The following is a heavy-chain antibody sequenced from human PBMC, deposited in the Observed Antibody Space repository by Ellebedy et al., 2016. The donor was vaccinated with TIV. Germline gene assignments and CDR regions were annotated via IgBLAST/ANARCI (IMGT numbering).Heavy chain of an antibody. D-gene: IGHD4-17*01. J-gene: IGHJ5*02. Sequence: PGGSLRLSCAASGFSLRSYWMSWVRQAPGKGLEWVANIYQDGSDQYYVDSVKGRFTISRDNANKSLFLQMNSLRVEDTAVYYCARRGSYGDYAVQVNSWFDTWGQGTLVTVSS. CDR1: GFSLRSYW. V-gene: IGHV3-7*01. CDR2: IYQDGSDQ. CDR3: ARRGSYGDYAVQVNSWFDT.